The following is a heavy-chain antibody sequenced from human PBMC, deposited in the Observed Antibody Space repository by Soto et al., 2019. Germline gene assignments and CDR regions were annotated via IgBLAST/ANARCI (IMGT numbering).Heavy chain of an antibody. Sequence: PSETLSLTCAVYGGSFSGYYWSWIRQPPGKGLEWIGEINHSGSTNYNPSLKSRVTISVDTSKNQFSLKLSSVTAADTAVYYCARGQDTRYIVVVTAPFDYWGQGTLVNVSS. D-gene: IGHD2-21*02. V-gene: IGHV4-34*01. CDR1: GGSFSGYY. CDR2: INHSGST. J-gene: IGHJ4*02. CDR3: ARGQDTRYIVVVTAPFDY.